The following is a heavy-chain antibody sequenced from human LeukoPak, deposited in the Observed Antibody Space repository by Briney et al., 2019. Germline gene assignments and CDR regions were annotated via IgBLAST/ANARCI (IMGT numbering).Heavy chain of an antibody. CDR2: IYSGGST. CDR3: ARDHYGSGSFGP. CDR1: GFTVSSNY. Sequence: GGSLRLSCAASGFTVSSNYMSWVRQAPGKGLEWVSVIYSGGSTYYADSVKGRFTISRDNSKNTLYLQMNSLRAEDTAVYYCARDHYGSGSFGPWGQGTLVTVSS. D-gene: IGHD3-10*01. V-gene: IGHV3-53*01. J-gene: IGHJ5*02.